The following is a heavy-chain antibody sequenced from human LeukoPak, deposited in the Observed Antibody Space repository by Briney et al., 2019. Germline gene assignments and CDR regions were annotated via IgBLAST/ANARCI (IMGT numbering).Heavy chain of an antibody. Sequence: MHXVRXAPGQGLEWREIINPSGGSTSYAQKFQGRVTMTRDTSTSTVYMELSSLRSEDTAVYYCARDGQLVGGILDPWGQGTLVTVSS. CDR2: INPSGGST. CDR3: ARDGQLVGGILDP. J-gene: IGHJ5*02. V-gene: IGHV1-46*03. D-gene: IGHD6-6*01.